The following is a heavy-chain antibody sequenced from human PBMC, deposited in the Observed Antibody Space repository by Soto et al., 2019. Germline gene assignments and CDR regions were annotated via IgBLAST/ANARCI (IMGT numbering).Heavy chain of an antibody. D-gene: IGHD1-1*01. J-gene: IGHJ6*02. CDR3: ARVHNSNFRYRHYYHGVDV. V-gene: IGHV4-30-4*01. CDR2: IYYSGST. Sequence: VQLQESGPGLAKPSQTLSLTCTVSGDSISNNYYYWSWIRQPPGQGLEWIGNIYYSGSTYYNPSLMRRLTISVDTSKNQFSLIVSSVTAAATALYYCARVHNSNFRYRHYYHGVDVWGQGTTVTVSS. CDR1: GDSISNNYYY.